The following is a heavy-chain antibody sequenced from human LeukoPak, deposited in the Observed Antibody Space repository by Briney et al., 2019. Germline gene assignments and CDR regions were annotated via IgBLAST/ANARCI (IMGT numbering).Heavy chain of an antibody. CDR1: GFTFSSYS. V-gene: IGHV3-21*01. J-gene: IGHJ4*02. D-gene: IGHD4-17*01. Sequence: GGSLRLSCAASGFTFSSYSMNWVRQAPGKGLEWVSSISSSSSYIYYADSVKGRFTISRDNAKNSLYLQMNSLRAEDTAVYYCARGVYGDYELDYWGQGTLVTVSS. CDR3: ARGVYGDYELDY. CDR2: ISSSSSYI.